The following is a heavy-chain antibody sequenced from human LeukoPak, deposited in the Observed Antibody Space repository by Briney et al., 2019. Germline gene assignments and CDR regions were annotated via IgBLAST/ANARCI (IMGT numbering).Heavy chain of an antibody. D-gene: IGHD1/OR15-1a*01. CDR1: GYTFTTHW. J-gene: IGHJ4*02. CDR3: ATSESQTRFDF. V-gene: IGHV5-51*01. CDR2: IFPGDSDT. Sequence: GESLKISCKGSGYTFTTHWTAWVRQMPGKGLEWMGIIFPGDSDTTYSPSFEGQVTISADKSINTAYLQWSSLKASDTAMYYCATSESQTRFDFWGQGTLVTVSS.